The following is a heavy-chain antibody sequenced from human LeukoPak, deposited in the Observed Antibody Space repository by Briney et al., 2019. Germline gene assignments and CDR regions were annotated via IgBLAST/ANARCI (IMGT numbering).Heavy chain of an antibody. Sequence: GSLRLSCAASGVPFTDAWMAWVRQAPGKGLEWVGHIKSDNAGGTTDYAAPVKGRFTISRDDSKNTLSLQMNSLQTEDTAIYYCTTEFWGSYNNWGQGTLVTVSS. V-gene: IGHV3-15*01. D-gene: IGHD1-14*01. CDR1: GVPFTDAW. J-gene: IGHJ4*02. CDR2: IKSDNAGGTT. CDR3: TTEFWGSYNN.